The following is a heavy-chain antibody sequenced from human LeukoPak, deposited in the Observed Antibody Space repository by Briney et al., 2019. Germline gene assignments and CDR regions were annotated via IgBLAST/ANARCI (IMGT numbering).Heavy chain of an antibody. J-gene: IGHJ4*02. CDR1: GFIFSRFA. CDR3: AKGGDYYYGSGNNFDY. CDR2: ISSDGSAS. D-gene: IGHD3-10*01. V-gene: IGHV3-64*02. Sequence: PGGSLRLSCAASGFIFSRFAMHWVRQAPGKGLEYVSAISSDGSASYHADSVKDRFTISRDNSKNTLFLQMGSLTAEDMAVYYCAKGGDYYYGSGNNFDYWGLGTLVTVSS.